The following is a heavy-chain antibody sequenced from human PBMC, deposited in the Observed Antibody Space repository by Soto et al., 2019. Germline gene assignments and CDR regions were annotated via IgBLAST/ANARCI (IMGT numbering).Heavy chain of an antibody. CDR3: AKGGRELQNYYYYGMDV. J-gene: IGHJ6*02. Sequence: GGSLRLSCAASGFTFSSYAMSWVRQAPGKGLEWVSATSGSGGSTYYADSVKGRFTISRDNSKNTLYLQMNSLRAEDTAVYYCAKGGRELQNYYYYGMDVWGQGTTVTVSS. CDR1: GFTFSSYA. CDR2: TSGSGGST. D-gene: IGHD1-26*01. V-gene: IGHV3-23*01.